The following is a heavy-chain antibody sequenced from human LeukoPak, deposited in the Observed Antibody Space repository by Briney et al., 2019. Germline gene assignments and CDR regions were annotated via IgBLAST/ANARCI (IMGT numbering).Heavy chain of an antibody. D-gene: IGHD3-22*01. CDR3: ARGEYYYDSSGSGIKTFDY. CDR1: RFTFSSYE. CDR2: ISSGTTI. V-gene: IGHV3-48*03. Sequence: GGSLRLSCAVSRFTFSSYEMNWVRQAPGKGLEWVSYISSGTTIYYADSVKGRFTISRDNAKNSLYLQMNSLRAEDTAVYYCARGEYYYDSSGSGIKTFDYWGQGTLVTVSS. J-gene: IGHJ4*02.